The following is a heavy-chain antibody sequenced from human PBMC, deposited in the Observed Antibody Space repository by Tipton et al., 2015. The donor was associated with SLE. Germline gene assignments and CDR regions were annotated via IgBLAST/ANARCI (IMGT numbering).Heavy chain of an antibody. CDR3: ARGGSCHDSSGNIGY. J-gene: IGHJ4*02. V-gene: IGHV4-59*01. Sequence: TLSLTCTVSGASISSYYWSWIRQPPGKGLEWIGYVYDIEFTNYNPSLKSRVTISLDTSKNQFSLKLSSVTAADTAVYYCARGGSCHDSSGNIGYWGQGLPVTASS. CDR1: GASISSYY. CDR2: VYDIEFT. D-gene: IGHD3-22*01.